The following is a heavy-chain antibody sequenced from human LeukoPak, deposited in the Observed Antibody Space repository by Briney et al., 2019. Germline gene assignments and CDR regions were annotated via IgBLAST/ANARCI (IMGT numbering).Heavy chain of an antibody. D-gene: IGHD6-13*01. J-gene: IGHJ4*02. CDR3: ARAYSSSFDN. Sequence: QTGGSLRLSCVASGFAFSSYWMSWVRQAPGKGLEWVANIKQDGSERYYVDSVKGRITISRDNAKDSLYLQMNNLRADDTAVYYCARAYSSSFDNWGQGTLVTVSS. CDR1: GFAFSSYW. CDR2: IKQDGSER. V-gene: IGHV3-7*04.